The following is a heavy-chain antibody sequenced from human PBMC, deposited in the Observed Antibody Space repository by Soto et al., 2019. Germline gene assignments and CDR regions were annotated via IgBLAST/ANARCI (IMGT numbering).Heavy chain of an antibody. J-gene: IGHJ6*02. Sequence: SVKVSCKASGGTFSSYAISWVRQALGQGLEWMGGIIPIFGTANYAQKFQGRVTITADESTSTAYMELSSLRSEDTAVYYCASLRRQDYYYGMDVWGQGTTVTVS. CDR3: ASLRRQDYYYGMDV. V-gene: IGHV1-69*13. CDR2: IIPIFGTA. CDR1: GGTFSSYA.